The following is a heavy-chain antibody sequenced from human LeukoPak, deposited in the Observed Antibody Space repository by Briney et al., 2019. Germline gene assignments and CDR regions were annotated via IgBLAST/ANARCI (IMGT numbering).Heavy chain of an antibody. V-gene: IGHV3-30*04. CDR1: GFTFSSYA. D-gene: IGHD6-6*01. CDR2: ISYDGSNK. J-gene: IGHJ6*04. CDR3: ARVGSSSL. Sequence: GRSLRLSCAASGFTFSSYAMHWVRQAPGKGLEWVAVISYDGSNKYYADSVKGRFTISRDNSKNTLYLQMNSLRAEDTAVYYCARVGSSSLWGKGTTVTVSS.